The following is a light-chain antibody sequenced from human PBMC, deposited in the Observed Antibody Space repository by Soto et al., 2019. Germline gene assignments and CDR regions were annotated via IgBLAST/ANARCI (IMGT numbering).Light chain of an antibody. CDR3: QQYNNWPLT. Sequence: EIVMTQSPTTLSVSPGGRATLSCRASQSVSSNFAWYQQKPGQAPRLLIYGASTRATGIPARFSGSGYGTEFTLTISSLQSEDFAVYYCQQYNNWPLTFGGGTKVDI. CDR2: GAS. V-gene: IGKV3-15*01. J-gene: IGKJ4*01. CDR1: QSVSSN.